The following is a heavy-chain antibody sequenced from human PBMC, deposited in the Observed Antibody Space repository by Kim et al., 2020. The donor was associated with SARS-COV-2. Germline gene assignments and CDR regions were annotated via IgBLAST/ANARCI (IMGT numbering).Heavy chain of an antibody. Sequence: GGSLRLSCSASGFTFSSYAMHWVRQAPGKGLEYVSAISSNGGSTYYADSVKGRFTISRDNSKNTLYLQMSSLRAEDTAVYYCVKGTQSGSQDFDYWGQGTLVTVSS. D-gene: IGHD1-26*01. CDR3: VKGTQSGSQDFDY. CDR1: GFTFSSYA. J-gene: IGHJ4*02. V-gene: IGHV3-64D*06. CDR2: ISSNGGST.